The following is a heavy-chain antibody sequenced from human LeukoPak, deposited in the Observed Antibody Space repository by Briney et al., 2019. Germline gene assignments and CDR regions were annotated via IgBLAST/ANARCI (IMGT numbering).Heavy chain of an antibody. Sequence: GGSLTLSCAASGFTFDDYAMHWVRQAPGKGLEWVSGISWNSGRIGYADSVKGRFTISRDNAKNSLYLQMNSLRAEDTALYYCAKDSLRFLEWTYDAFDIWGQGTMVTVSS. J-gene: IGHJ3*02. CDR3: AKDSLRFLEWTYDAFDI. D-gene: IGHD3-3*01. V-gene: IGHV3-9*01. CDR2: ISWNSGRI. CDR1: GFTFDDYA.